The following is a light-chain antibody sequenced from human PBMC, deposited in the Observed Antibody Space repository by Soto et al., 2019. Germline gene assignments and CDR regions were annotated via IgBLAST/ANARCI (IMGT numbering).Light chain of an antibody. V-gene: IGLV2-14*01. J-gene: IGLJ1*01. CDR2: EVS. CDR1: SSDVGDYNF. CDR3: GSYTSSSTLEV. Sequence: QSALTQPASVSGSPGPSITISCTGTSSDVGDYNFVSWYHQHPGKAPKLMIYEVSNRPSGVSNRFSCSKSGNTASLTISGLQAEDEADYYCGSYTSSSTLEVFGTGTKLTVL.